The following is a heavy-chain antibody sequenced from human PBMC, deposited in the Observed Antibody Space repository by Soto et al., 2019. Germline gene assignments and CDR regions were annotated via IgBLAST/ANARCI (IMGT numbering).Heavy chain of an antibody. CDR1: GGTFSSCA. V-gene: IGHV1-69*12. CDR2: IIPIFGTA. Sequence: QVQLVQSGAEVKKPGSSVKVSCKASGGTFSSCAISWVRQAPGQGLEWMGGIIPIFGTANYAQKFQCRVTITADESTSTAYMALISLRSEDTAVYYCARHVPAAGYYYGMDVWGQGTTVTVSS. J-gene: IGHJ6*02. CDR3: ARHVPAAGYYYGMDV. D-gene: IGHD2-2*01.